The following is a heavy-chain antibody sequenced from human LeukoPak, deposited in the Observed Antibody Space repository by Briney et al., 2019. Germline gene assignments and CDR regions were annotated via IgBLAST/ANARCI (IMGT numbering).Heavy chain of an antibody. J-gene: IGHJ3*02. D-gene: IGHD2-15*01. CDR2: ISGSGGST. CDR3: ANLKVVADAFDI. Sequence: KSGGSLRLSCAASGFTFSSYAMSWVRQAPGKGLEWVSAISGSGGSTYYADSVKGRFTISRDNSKNTLYLQMNSLRAEDTAVYYCANLKVVADAFDIWGQGTMVTVSS. CDR1: GFTFSSYA. V-gene: IGHV3-23*01.